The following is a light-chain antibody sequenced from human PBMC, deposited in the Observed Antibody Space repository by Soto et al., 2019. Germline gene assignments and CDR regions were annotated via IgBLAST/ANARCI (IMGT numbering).Light chain of an antibody. CDR3: QQSLRSRT. CDR1: QSVSGY. CDR2: AAS. J-gene: IGKJ1*01. Sequence: DIQMTQSPSSLSASLGDRVTITCRANQSVSGYLNWYRHKPGQAPQLLIYAASSLQSGVPSRFSGSGFGTEFTLTISSLQPEDFAPFSCQQSLRSRTFGHGSKVDIX. V-gene: IGKV1-39*01.